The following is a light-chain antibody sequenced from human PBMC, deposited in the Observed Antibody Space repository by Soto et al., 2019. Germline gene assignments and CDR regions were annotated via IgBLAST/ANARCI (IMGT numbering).Light chain of an antibody. V-gene: IGKV1-39*01. CDR2: DAS. Sequence: DIQMTQSPSSLSASVGDRVTITCRASQTISTYLNWYQQKPGKAPRLLIYDASSLLSGVPSRFSGSGSGTDFTLTIASLQPEDFPTYYCQQSDSTPYTFGQGTKVEI. CDR1: QTISTY. CDR3: QQSDSTPYT. J-gene: IGKJ2*01.